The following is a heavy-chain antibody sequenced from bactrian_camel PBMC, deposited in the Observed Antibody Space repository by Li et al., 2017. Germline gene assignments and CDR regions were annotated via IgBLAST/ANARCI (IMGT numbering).Heavy chain of an antibody. V-gene: IGHV3S63*01. Sequence: HVQLVESGGGSVQAGGSLKLSCRFSGITLDDDGMAWYRQAPGNECELVSRISRYGMAWYEDSVKGRFTISGDNVENMVSLQMNNLRPEDTAVYYCAAGTYYSDYQRQIHSCGADIADTEVSYWGQGTQVTVST. D-gene: IGHD4*01. CDR3: AAGTYYSDYQRQIHSCGADIADTEVSY. CDR2: ISRYGMA. J-gene: IGHJ4*01. CDR1: GITLDDDG.